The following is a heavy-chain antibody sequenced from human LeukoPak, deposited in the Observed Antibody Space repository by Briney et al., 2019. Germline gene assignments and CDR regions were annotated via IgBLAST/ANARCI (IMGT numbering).Heavy chain of an antibody. CDR2: LNPSSGTT. D-gene: IGHD4-11*01. CDR1: GYTFTTYY. CDR3: ARDPGLQGNYYYMDV. V-gene: IGHV1-46*01. J-gene: IGHJ6*03. Sequence: ASVKVSCKASGYTFTTYYIHWVRQAPGQGLEWMGILNPSSGTTSYAPNFQGRVTMTRDMSTTTVYMELSSLRSEDTAVYYCARDPGLQGNYYYMDVWGKGTTVTVSS.